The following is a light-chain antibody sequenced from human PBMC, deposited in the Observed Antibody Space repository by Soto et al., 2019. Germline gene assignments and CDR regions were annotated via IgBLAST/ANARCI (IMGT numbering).Light chain of an antibody. CDR2: GAS. J-gene: IGKJ1*01. V-gene: IGKV3-15*01. Sequence: EIVMTQSPATLSVSPGERATLSCRASQSVSSNLAWYQQKPGQAPRLLIYGASTRATGIPARFSGSGSGTEFTLTISSLQSEDFALYFCQQYDNWPRTFGRGTKVDIK. CDR3: QQYDNWPRT. CDR1: QSVSSN.